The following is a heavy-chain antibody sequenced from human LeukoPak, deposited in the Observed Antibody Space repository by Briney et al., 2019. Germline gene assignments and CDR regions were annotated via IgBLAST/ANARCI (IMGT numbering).Heavy chain of an antibody. Sequence: GGSLRLSCAASGFTFSSYSMNWVRQAPGKGLEWVSYISSSSSTIYYADSVKGRFTISRDNAKNSLYLQMNSLRAEDTAVYYCARDTSYCSGGSCYRAGAFDIWGQGTMVTVSS. J-gene: IGHJ3*02. D-gene: IGHD2-15*01. V-gene: IGHV3-48*01. CDR2: ISSSSSTI. CDR3: ARDTSYCSGGSCYRAGAFDI. CDR1: GFTFSSYS.